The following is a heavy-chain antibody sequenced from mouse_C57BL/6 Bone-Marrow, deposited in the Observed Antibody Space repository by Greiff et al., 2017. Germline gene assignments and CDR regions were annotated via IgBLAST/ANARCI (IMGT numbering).Heavy chain of an antibody. CDR3: AGGHDEY. CDR1: GYTFTSYG. J-gene: IGHJ2*01. V-gene: IGHV1-81*01. D-gene: IGHD3-3*01. CDR2: IYPRSGNT. Sequence: QVQLQQSVAELARPGASVKLSCTASGYTFTSYGISWVKQRTGQGLEWIGEIYPRSGNTYYTEKFKGKATLTADKSSSTAYMELRRLTSEDSAVYCGAGGHDEYWGQGITLTVSS.